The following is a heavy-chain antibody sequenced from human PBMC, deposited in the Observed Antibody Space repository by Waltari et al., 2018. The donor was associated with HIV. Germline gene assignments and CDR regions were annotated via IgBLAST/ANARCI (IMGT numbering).Heavy chain of an antibody. V-gene: IGHV4-59*01. J-gene: IGHJ4*02. CDR3: ARQTAMVTSYFDY. CDR2: IYYSGST. CDR1: GGSISSYY. D-gene: IGHD5-18*01. Sequence: QVHLQESGPGLVKPSETLSLTCTVSGGSISSYYWSWIRQPPGKGLGWIGYIYYSGSTTYNPSLKSRVTISVDTSKNQFSLKLSSVTAADTAVYYCARQTAMVTSYFDYWGQGTLVTVSS.